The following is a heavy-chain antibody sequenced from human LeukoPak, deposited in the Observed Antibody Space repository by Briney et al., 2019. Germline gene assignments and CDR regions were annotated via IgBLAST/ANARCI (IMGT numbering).Heavy chain of an antibody. D-gene: IGHD3-16*01. CDR1: GFTVSGNY. CDR3: VRGERFGDLGY. J-gene: IGHJ4*02. Sequence: GGSLRLSCAASGFTVSGNYLSWVRQAPGQGLGWVSFIYGGGDTYYPDSVRARFTISRDNSENTLYLQMNSLRAEDTAVYYCVRGERFGDLGYWGQGTLVTVSS. V-gene: IGHV3-66*01. CDR2: IYGGGDT.